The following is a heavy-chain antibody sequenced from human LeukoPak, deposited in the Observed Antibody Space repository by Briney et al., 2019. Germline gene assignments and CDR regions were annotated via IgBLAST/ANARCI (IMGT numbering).Heavy chain of an antibody. Sequence: ASVTVSCTASGYTFTRYAINWLRQAPGQGLEWMGWINMYTANPAYAQGFTERFVFSLDTSVTTAYLQISNLKTEDTAVYYCARHDNDDDFDYWGQGTQVTVSS. CDR1: GYTFTRYA. V-gene: IGHV7-4-1*02. CDR2: INMYTANP. D-gene: IGHD3-16*01. J-gene: IGHJ4*02. CDR3: ARHDNDDDFDY.